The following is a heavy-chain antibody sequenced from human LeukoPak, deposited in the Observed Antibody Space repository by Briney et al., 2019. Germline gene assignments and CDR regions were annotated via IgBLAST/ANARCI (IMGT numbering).Heavy chain of an antibody. CDR1: GGSISFYY. D-gene: IGHD3-22*01. CDR2: IYYSGST. CDR3: ARVYYDSSGYFTGEYYFDY. V-gene: IGHV4-59*01. J-gene: IGHJ4*02. Sequence: PSETLSLTCSVSGGSISFYYWSWIRQPAGKGLEWIGYIYYSGSTNYNPSLKSRVTISVDTSKNQFSLKLSSVTAADTAVYYCARVYYDSSGYFTGEYYFDYWGQGTLVTVSS.